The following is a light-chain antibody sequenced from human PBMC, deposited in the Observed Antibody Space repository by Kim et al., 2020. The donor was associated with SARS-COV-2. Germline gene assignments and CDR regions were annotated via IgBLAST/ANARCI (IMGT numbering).Light chain of an antibody. CDR1: QSVSSY. Sequence: SLSPGENATRSCRASQSVSSYLAWYQQKPGQAPRLLIYDASNRATGIPARFSGSGSGTNFTLTISSLEPEDFAVYYCQQRGNWPLTFGGGTKLEI. CDR3: QQRGNWPLT. CDR2: DAS. V-gene: IGKV3-11*01. J-gene: IGKJ4*01.